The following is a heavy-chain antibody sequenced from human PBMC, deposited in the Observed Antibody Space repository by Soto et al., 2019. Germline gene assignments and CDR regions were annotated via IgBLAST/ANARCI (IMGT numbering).Heavy chain of an antibody. CDR1: GGTFSSYA. D-gene: IGHD3-22*01. Sequence: GASVKVSCKASGGTFSSYAISWVRQAPGQGLEWMGGIIPIFGTANYAQKFQGRVTITADESTSTAYMELSSLRSEDTAVYYCAKIQWFTMIVVVHPGGMDVWGQGTTVTVSS. J-gene: IGHJ6*02. CDR3: AKIQWFTMIVVVHPGGMDV. V-gene: IGHV1-69*13. CDR2: IIPIFGTA.